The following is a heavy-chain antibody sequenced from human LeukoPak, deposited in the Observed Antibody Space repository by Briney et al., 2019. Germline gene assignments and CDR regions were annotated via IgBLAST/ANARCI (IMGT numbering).Heavy chain of an antibody. CDR2: ISSSSSYI. D-gene: IGHD2/OR15-2a*01. J-gene: IGHJ3*02. CDR1: GFTFSSYS. V-gene: IGHV3-21*01. Sequence: GGSLRLSCAASGFTFSSYSMNWVRQAPGKGLEWVSSISSSSSYIYCADSVEGRFTISRDNVKNSLYLQMNSLRAEDTAVYYCASDESIHALDIWGQGTMVTVSS. CDR3: ASDESIHALDI.